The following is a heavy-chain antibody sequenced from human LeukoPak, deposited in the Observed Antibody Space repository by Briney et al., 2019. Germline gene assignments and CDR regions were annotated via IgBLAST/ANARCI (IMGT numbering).Heavy chain of an antibody. CDR1: GSTFTNYW. CDR2: IKEDGSQK. Sequence: GGSLRLSCIASGSTFTNYWMSWVRQAPGKGLEWVATIKEDGSQKYYVDSVKGRFTISRDNTKNSLYVQMNSLRAEDTAVYYCARLKDAVTIFDCWGQGILVTVSS. J-gene: IGHJ5*01. CDR3: ARLKDAVTIFDC. D-gene: IGHD4-17*01. V-gene: IGHV3-7*01.